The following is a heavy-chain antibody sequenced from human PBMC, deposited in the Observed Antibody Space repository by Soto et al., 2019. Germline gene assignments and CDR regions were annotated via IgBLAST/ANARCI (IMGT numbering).Heavy chain of an antibody. CDR2: VSKSDYT. D-gene: IGHD2-2*01. CDR3: AREDSIILPAVSDF. Sequence: KTGGSLRLSCAVSGFYFNNYGINWVRQPPGKGLEWVSSVSKSDYTYYSDSVRGRFTISRDNAKNSVSLQMNSLRAEDTAVYYCAREDSIILPAVSDFWGQGALVTVSS. CDR1: GFYFNNYG. V-gene: IGHV3-21*01. J-gene: IGHJ4*02.